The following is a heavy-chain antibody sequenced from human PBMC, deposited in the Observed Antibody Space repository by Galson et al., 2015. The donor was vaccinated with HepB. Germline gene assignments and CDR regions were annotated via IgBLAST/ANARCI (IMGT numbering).Heavy chain of an antibody. V-gene: IGHV3-74*01. CDR3: VRSNSGDY. CDR1: GFTFSNYW. Sequence: SLRLSCAASGFTFSNYWMNWVRQAPGKGPVWVSHINVDGTITGYADSVKGRFTISRDNAKDTLNLQMDSLRDNDTAIYYCVRSNSGDYWGQGTLVAVSS. J-gene: IGHJ4*02. CDR2: INVDGTIT. D-gene: IGHD1-26*01.